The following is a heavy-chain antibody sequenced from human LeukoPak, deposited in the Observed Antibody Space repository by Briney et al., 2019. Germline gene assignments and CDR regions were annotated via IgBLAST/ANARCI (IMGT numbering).Heavy chain of an antibody. CDR3: ARGFLGRAGTLFDAFDI. CDR2: IYSGGST. Sequence: GGSLRLSCAASGFTVSSNYMSWCRQAPGKGLEGVSVIYSGGSTYYADSVKGRFTVSRDNSKNTLYLQMNSLRAEDRAVYYCARGFLGRAGTLFDAFDIWGQGTIVTVSS. J-gene: IGHJ3*02. CDR1: GFTVSSNY. V-gene: IGHV3-53*01. D-gene: IGHD6-13*01.